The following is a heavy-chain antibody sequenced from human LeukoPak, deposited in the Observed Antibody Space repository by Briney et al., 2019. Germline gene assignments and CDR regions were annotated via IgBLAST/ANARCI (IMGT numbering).Heavy chain of an antibody. CDR3: ARVRNRITSGSYRANWFDP. CDR1: GYTFTGYY. D-gene: IGHD1-26*01. J-gene: IGHJ5*02. V-gene: IGHV1-2*02. CDR2: INPNSGGT. Sequence: ASVKVSCKASGYTFTGYYMHWVRQAPGQGLEWMGWINPNSGGTNYAQKFQGRVTMTRDTSISTAYMELSRLRSDDTAVYYCARVRNRITSGSYRANWFDPWGQGTLVTVSS.